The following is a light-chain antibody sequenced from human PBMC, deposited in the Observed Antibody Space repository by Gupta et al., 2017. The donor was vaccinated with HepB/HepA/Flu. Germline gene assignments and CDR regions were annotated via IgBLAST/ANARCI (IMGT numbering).Light chain of an antibody. Sequence: DIQLTQSPSFLSASVGDRVIITCRASQDISTYLSWYQQKAGKAPKLLIYVGSNLQSGVPSRFNGSGSGTEFTLTIDSRQPEDFATYYCQQLNTYPLTFGGGTEVEIK. CDR1: QDISTY. CDR2: VGS. V-gene: IGKV1-9*01. J-gene: IGKJ4*01. CDR3: QQLNTYPLT.